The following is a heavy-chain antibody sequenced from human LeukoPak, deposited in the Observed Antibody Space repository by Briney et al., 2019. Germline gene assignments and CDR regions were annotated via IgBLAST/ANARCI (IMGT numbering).Heavy chain of an antibody. D-gene: IGHD5-24*01. J-gene: IGHJ6*03. CDR2: IYYSGST. V-gene: IGHV4-59*08. CDR1: GGSISSYY. Sequence: SETLSLTCAVSGGSISSYYWSWIRQPPGKGLEWIGYIYYSGSTNYNPSLKSRVTISVDTSKNQFSLKLSSVTAADTAVYYCAGVENYYYYYYMDVWGKGTTVTVSS. CDR3: AGVENYYYYYYMDV.